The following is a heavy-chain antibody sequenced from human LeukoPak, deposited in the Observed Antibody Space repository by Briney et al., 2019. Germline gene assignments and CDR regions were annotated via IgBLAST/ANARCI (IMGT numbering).Heavy chain of an antibody. J-gene: IGHJ4*02. D-gene: IGHD3-16*01. Sequence: SETLSLTCTVSGGSISSYYWSWIRQPPGRGLEWIGYIYYSGSTNYNPSLKSRVTISVDTSKNQFSLKLSSVTAADTAVYYCARDGLGGLFDYWGQGTLVTVSS. CDR2: IYYSGST. CDR3: ARDGLGGLFDY. V-gene: IGHV4-59*01. CDR1: GGSISSYY.